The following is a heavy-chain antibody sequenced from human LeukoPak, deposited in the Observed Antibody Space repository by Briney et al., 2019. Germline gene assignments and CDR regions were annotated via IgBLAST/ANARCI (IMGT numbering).Heavy chain of an antibody. CDR2: IVDSGVGT. V-gene: IGHV3-23*01. J-gene: IGHJ3*02. D-gene: IGHD5-24*01. Sequence: GGSLRLSCAASGFSFSSYAMSWVRQAPGKGLEWVSGIVDSGVGTHYTDSVKGRFTISRDKSRNTLYLQMNSLRGEDTAVYYCAKDHPEGDGYNYGAFDIWGQGTMVTVPS. CDR1: GFSFSSYA. CDR3: AKDHPEGDGYNYGAFDI.